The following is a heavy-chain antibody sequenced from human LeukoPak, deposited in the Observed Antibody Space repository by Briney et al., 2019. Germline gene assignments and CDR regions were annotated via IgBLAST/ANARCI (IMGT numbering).Heavy chain of an antibody. CDR3: ARHPRLRYFDYFDP. CDR1: GGSISSYY. J-gene: IGHJ5*02. D-gene: IGHD3-9*01. Sequence: SETLSLTCTVSGGSISSYYWSWIRQPPGKGLEWIGYIYYSGSTNYNPSLKSRVTISVDTSKNQFSLKLSSVTAADTAVYYCARHPRLRYFDYFDPWGQGTLVTVSS. CDR2: IYYSGST. V-gene: IGHV4-59*01.